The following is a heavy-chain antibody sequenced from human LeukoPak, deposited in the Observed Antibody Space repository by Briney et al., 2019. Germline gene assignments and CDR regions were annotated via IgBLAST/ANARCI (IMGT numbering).Heavy chain of an antibody. Sequence: GGSLCLPRAASGFTFSGYAIHWVRQAPGKGLEWVAVISYDGSNDYYADSVKGRFTISRGNSKNTLYLQMNSLRAEDTAVYYCATNGPGIAVAGYVDYWGQRTLVTVSS. V-gene: IGHV3-30-3*01. D-gene: IGHD6-19*01. J-gene: IGHJ4*02. CDR2: ISYDGSND. CDR1: GFTFSGYA. CDR3: ATNGPGIAVAGYVDY.